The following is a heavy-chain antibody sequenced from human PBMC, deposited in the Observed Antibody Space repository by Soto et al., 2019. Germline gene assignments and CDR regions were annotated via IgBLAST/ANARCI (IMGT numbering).Heavy chain of an antibody. CDR2: INHSGST. CDR1: GGSFSGYY. V-gene: IGHV4-34*01. CDR3: ARGVHGDYFDY. Sequence: TLSLTCAVYGGSFSGYYWSWIRQPPGKGLEWIGEINHSGSTNYNPSLKSRVTISVDTSKNQFSLKLSSVTAADTAVYYCARGVHGDYFDYWGQGTLVTVSS. D-gene: IGHD2-21*01. J-gene: IGHJ4*02.